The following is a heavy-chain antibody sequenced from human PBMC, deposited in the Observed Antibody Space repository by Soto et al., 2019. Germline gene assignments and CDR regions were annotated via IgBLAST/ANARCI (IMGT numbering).Heavy chain of an antibody. CDR1: GYTFTGYY. CDR3: ARGWELIHFYFDS. J-gene: IGHJ4*02. D-gene: IGHD1-26*01. Sequence: ASVKVSCEASGYTFTGYYMHWVRQAPGQGLEWMGWINPNSGGTNYAQKFQGRVTMTRDTSISTAYMELSRLRTDDSAVYYCARGWELIHFYFDSWGQGTLVTVSS. V-gene: IGHV1-2*02. CDR2: INPNSGGT.